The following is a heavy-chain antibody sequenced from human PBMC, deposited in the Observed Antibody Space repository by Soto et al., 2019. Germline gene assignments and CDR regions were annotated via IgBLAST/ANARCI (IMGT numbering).Heavy chain of an antibody. Sequence: SVKVSCKASGGTFSSYAISWVRQAPGQGLEWMGGIIPIFGTANYAQRFQGRVTITADESTSTAYMELSSLRSEDTAVYYCARGSSGPLGYCSGDSCSKGMDVWG. CDR2: IIPIFGTA. CDR1: GGTFSSYA. V-gene: IGHV1-69*13. CDR3: ARGSSGPLGYCSGDSCSKGMDV. J-gene: IGHJ6*02. D-gene: IGHD2-15*01.